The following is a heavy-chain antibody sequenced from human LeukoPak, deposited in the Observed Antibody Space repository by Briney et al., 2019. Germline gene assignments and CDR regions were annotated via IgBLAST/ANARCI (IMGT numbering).Heavy chain of an antibody. V-gene: IGHV3-66*04. CDR1: GITVNSTY. CDR3: TRLFGSGWPGYFYYAMDV. Sequence: GGSLRLSCAASGITVNSTYISWVRQAPGKGLEWVSVAYSDGNTYYAGSVKGRFTISRDNSKNTLFLQMNSLRAEDTAVYYCTRLFGSGWPGYFYYAMDVWGQGTTVAVSS. J-gene: IGHJ6*02. CDR2: AYSDGNT. D-gene: IGHD6-19*01.